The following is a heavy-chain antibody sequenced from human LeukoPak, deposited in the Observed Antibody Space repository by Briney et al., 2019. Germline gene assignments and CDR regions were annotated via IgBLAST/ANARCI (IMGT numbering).Heavy chain of an antibody. CDR1: GFTFSSYA. Sequence: PGGSLRLSCAASGFTFSSYAMSWVRQAPGKGLEWVTAISGSGGSTYYADSAKGRFTISRDNSKNTLYLQMNSLRAEDTAVYYCAKSRSSSWYRGTVGFDPWGQGTLVTVSS. CDR3: AKSRSSSWYRGTVGFDP. J-gene: IGHJ5*02. V-gene: IGHV3-23*01. CDR2: ISGSGGST. D-gene: IGHD6-13*01.